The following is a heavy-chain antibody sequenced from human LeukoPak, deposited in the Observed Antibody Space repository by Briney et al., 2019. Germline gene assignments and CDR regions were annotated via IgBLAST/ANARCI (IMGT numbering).Heavy chain of an antibody. V-gene: IGHV4-4*02. CDR1: GGSISSSNW. J-gene: IGHJ6*03. CDR3: ARHPPGYGPSSHMDV. Sequence: SETLSLTCAVSGGSISSSNWWSWVRQPPGKGLEWIGEIYHSGSTNYNPSLKSRVTISVDTSKNQFSLKLSSVTAADTAVYYCARHPPGYGPSSHMDVWGKGTTVTVSS. CDR2: IYHSGST. D-gene: IGHD5-18*01.